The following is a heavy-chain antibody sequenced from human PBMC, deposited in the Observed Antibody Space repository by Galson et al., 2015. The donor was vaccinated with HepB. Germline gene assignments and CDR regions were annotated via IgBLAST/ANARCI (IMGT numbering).Heavy chain of an antibody. J-gene: IGHJ3*02. Sequence: SLRLSCAASGFTFSSYGMHWVRQAPGKGLEWVAVIWYDGSNKYYADSVKGRFTISRDNSKNTLYLQMNSLRAEDTAVYYCARAGFSWGPTYPWWAFDIWGQGTMVTVSS. CDR1: GFTFSSYG. CDR3: ARAGFSWGPTYPWWAFDI. CDR2: IWYDGSNK. V-gene: IGHV3-33*01. D-gene: IGHD2-15*01.